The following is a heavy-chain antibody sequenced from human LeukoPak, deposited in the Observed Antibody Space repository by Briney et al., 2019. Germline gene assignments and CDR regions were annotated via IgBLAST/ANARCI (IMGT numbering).Heavy chain of an antibody. D-gene: IGHD3-22*01. CDR3: AKGKHYYDSSGLPETFDY. CDR2: IRYDGSNK. Sequence: GGSLRLSCAASGFTFSSYGMHWVRQAPGKGLEWVAFIRYDGSNKYYADSVKGRFTISRDNSKNTLYLQMNSLRTEDTAVYYCAKGKHYYDSSGLPETFDYWGQGTLVTVSS. V-gene: IGHV3-30*02. J-gene: IGHJ4*02. CDR1: GFTFSSYG.